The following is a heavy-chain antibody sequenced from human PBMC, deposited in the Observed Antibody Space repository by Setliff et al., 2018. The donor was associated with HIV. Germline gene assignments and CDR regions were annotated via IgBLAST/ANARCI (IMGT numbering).Heavy chain of an antibody. D-gene: IGHD5-18*01. CDR1: GGSISSYY. Sequence: KPSETLSLTCTVSGGSISSYYWSWIRQPAGKGLEWIGRIHTSGNTNYNPSLKSRVTMSVATSKNHFSLKLSSVTAADTAVYYCARDLSGYSYGSYYYYMDVWGKGTTVTVSS. CDR2: IHTSGNT. CDR3: ARDLSGYSYGSYYYYMDV. J-gene: IGHJ6*03. V-gene: IGHV4-4*07.